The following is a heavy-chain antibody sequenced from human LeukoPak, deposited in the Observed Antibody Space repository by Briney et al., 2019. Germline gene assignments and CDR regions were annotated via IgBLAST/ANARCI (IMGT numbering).Heavy chain of an antibody. CDR2: ISHDGSKK. V-gene: IGHV3-30*03. D-gene: IGHD5-18*01. Sequence: HPGRSLRLSCAASGFTLSSYGMHWVRQPQGEGLEWVAVISHDGSKKYSAESVKGRFTISRDNSKNTLYLQVNSLRAEDTAVYYCARANGQLWTTPDYWGQGTLVTISS. CDR1: GFTLSSYG. J-gene: IGHJ4*02. CDR3: ARANGQLWTTPDY.